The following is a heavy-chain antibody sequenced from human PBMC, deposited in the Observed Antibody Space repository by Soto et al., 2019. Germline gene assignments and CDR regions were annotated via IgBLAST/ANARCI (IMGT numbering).Heavy chain of an antibody. CDR3: ARGLIGYFDSSGYYHPPSNYFAY. Sequence: SETLSLTCTVSGGSISSYYWSWIRQPPGKGLEWIGYIYYSGSTNYNPSLKSRVTISVDTSKNQFSLKLSSVTAADTAVYYCARGLIGYFDSSGYYHPPSNYFAYWAQGTLVTVSS. J-gene: IGHJ4*02. CDR1: GGSISSYY. V-gene: IGHV4-59*01. CDR2: IYYSGST. D-gene: IGHD3-22*01.